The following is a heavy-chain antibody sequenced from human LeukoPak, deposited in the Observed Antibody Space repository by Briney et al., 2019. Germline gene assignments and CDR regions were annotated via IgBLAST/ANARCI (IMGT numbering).Heavy chain of an antibody. CDR1: GFTFSSYG. CDR2: ISYDGSNK. V-gene: IGHV3-30*18. CDR3: AKDGRERFPGMRYYYYMGV. J-gene: IGHJ6*03. Sequence: GGSLRLSCAASGFTFSSYGMHWVRQAPGKGLEWVAVISYDGSNKYYADSVKGRFTSSRDNSKNTLYLQMNSLRAEDTAVYYCAKDGRERFPGMRYYYYMGVWGKGTTVTVSS. D-gene: IGHD1-1*01.